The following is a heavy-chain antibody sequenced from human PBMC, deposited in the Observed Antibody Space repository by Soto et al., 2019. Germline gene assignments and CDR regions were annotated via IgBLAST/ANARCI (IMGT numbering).Heavy chain of an antibody. CDR1: GFTFSSYG. V-gene: IGHV3-33*06. Sequence: GGSLRLSCAASGFTFSSYGMHWVRQAPGKGLEWVAVIWYDGSNKYHADSVKGRFTISGDNSKNTLYLQMNSLRAEDTAVYYCAKDGATSWFDPWGQGTLVTVSS. CDR2: IWYDGSNK. CDR3: AKDGATSWFDP. J-gene: IGHJ5*02. D-gene: IGHD1-26*01.